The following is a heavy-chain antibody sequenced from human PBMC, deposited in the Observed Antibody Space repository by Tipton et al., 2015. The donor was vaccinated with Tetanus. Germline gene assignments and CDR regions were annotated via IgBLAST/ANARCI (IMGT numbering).Heavy chain of an antibody. CDR3: AKEFCSSGSCQTYYSYYGLDV. V-gene: IGHV3-48*01. CDR2: IGDPRTVI. Sequence: SLRLSCATSGFPFHSYHMAWVRQAPGKGLEWISYIGDPRTVIQYADSVKGRFTVSRDNAENSLFLQMNSLRVEDTAVYYCAKEFCSSGSCQTYYSYYGLDVWGQGTTVPVSS. CDR1: GFPFHSYH. D-gene: IGHD2-15*01. J-gene: IGHJ6*02.